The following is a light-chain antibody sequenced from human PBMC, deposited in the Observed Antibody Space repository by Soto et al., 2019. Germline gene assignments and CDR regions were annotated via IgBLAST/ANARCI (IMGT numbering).Light chain of an antibody. V-gene: IGKV3-15*01. CDR2: GAS. CDR3: QQYDNWPLWT. CDR1: QSIYTK. J-gene: IGKJ1*01. Sequence: EIEMTQSPAILSVSPGERATLSCRASQSIYTKLAWYQQKPGQTPRLLIYGASTRATGIPARFSGSGSGTDFTLTISSLQSEDFAVYYCQQYDNWPLWTFGQGTKVEIK.